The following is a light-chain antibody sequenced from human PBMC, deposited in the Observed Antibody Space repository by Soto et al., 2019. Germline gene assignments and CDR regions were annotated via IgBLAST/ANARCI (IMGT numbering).Light chain of an antibody. CDR3: QQRSSWPRLT. CDR2: DAS. CDR1: QSVSRY. V-gene: IGKV3-11*01. J-gene: IGKJ4*01. Sequence: EIVLTQSPATLSLSPGERATLSCRASQSVSRYLAWYQQTPGQAPRLLIYDASHRATGIPARFSGSGSGTDFPLTISSLEREDFAVYYCQQRSSWPRLTFGGGTKVEI.